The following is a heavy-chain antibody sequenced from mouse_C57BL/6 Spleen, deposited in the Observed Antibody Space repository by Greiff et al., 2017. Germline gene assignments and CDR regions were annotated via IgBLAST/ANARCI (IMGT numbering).Heavy chain of an antibody. CDR1: GYSITSGYY. V-gene: IGHV3-6*01. D-gene: IGHD2-4*01. Sequence: EVQLVESGPGLVKPSPSLSLTCSATGYSITSGYYWYLIRQFPGNQLGWMGYIRYDGSNNYNPYLKNRISITRDTSKNQFFLKLNSVTTEDTATYYCSGVYYDYDGLWFAYWGQGTLVTVSA. CDR2: IRYDGSN. CDR3: SGVYYDYDGLWFAY. J-gene: IGHJ3*01.